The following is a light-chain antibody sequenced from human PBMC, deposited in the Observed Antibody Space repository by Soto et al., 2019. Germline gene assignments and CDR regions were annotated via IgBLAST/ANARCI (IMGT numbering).Light chain of an antibody. CDR1: QSVSSY. CDR2: GAS. Sequence: EIVLTQSPATLSLSPGERATLSCRASQSVSSYLAWYQQKPGQAPSLLIYGASTRATGTPARFSGSGSGTEFTLTISSLQSEDLAVYYCQQYIRWPLTFGGGTRWIS. V-gene: IGKV3-15*01. J-gene: IGKJ4*01. CDR3: QQYIRWPLT.